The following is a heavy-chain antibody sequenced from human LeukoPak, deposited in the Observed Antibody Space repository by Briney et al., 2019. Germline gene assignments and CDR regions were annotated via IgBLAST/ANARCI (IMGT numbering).Heavy chain of an antibody. J-gene: IGHJ5*02. CDR1: GGTFSSYG. V-gene: IGHV1-69*13. CDR2: IIPIFGTA. Sequence: SVRVSCKASGGTFSSYGITWVRQAPGQGLEWMGGIIPIFGTANYAQKFQGRVTISADEPTSTVSTSTVYMELSSMRSEDTAVYYCAREDGSGSSNWFDPRGQGTLGTVS. CDR3: AREDGSGSSNWFDP. D-gene: IGHD3-10*01.